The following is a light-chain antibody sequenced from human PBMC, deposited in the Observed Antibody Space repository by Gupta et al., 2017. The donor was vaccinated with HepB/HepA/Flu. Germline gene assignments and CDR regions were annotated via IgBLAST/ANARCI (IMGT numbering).Light chain of an antibody. V-gene: IGKV3-11*01. CDR3: QQCSAWPLT. J-gene: IGKJ4*01. CDR2: DAS. CDR1: QSISSL. Sequence: EIVLTQSPATLCLSPGERATLSCRASQSISSLLAWYQQKPGQAPRLLISDASSRAAGIPARFSGSGSGTDFTLTISSLEPEDFAVYYCQQCSAWPLTFGGGTKVEI.